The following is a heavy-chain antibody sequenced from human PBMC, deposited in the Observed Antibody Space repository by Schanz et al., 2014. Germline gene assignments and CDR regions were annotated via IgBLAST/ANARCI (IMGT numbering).Heavy chain of an antibody. CDR2: INYSGSA. D-gene: IGHD6-13*01. V-gene: IGHV4-34*01. Sequence: VQLQQWGAGRLRPAETLSLTCAVYGGSVSGYFWTWIRQSPRKGLEWIGEINYSGSAHYNPSLTSRLTISMDASKSQLSLKMKSVSAADTAVYYCAREEGWGIAAAGPKHYYYGMDVWGQGTTVTVSS. CDR1: GGSVSGYF. CDR3: AREEGWGIAAAGPKHYYYGMDV. J-gene: IGHJ6*02.